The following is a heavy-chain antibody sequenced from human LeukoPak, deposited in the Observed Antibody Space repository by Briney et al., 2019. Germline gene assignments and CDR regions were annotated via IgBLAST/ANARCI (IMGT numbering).Heavy chain of an antibody. CDR3: AREPSMVTMDY. D-gene: IGHD4-17*01. V-gene: IGHV3-74*01. CDR1: GFTFSTYW. CDR2: INSDGSST. Sequence: GGSLRLSCAASGFTFSTYWMHWVRQAPGKGLVWVSRINSDGSSTSYADSVKGRFTVSRDNAKNTLYLQMNSLRAEDTAVYYCAREPSMVTMDYWGQGTLVTVSS. J-gene: IGHJ4*02.